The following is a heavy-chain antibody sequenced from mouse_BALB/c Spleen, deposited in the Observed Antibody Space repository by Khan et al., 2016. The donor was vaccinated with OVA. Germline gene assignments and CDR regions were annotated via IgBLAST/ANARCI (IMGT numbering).Heavy chain of an antibody. CDR3: ATYGWWD. Sequence: EVELVESGGGLVQPGGSRKLSCAASGFTFSSFGMHWVRQAPEKGLEWVAYISSGRSTIYYADTVKGRFTISRDNPKNTLFLQMTSIRSEHTAMYYCATYGWWDWGAGTTVTVSS. D-gene: IGHD1-1*01. V-gene: IGHV5-17*02. CDR1: GFTFSSFG. CDR2: ISSGRSTI. J-gene: IGHJ1*01.